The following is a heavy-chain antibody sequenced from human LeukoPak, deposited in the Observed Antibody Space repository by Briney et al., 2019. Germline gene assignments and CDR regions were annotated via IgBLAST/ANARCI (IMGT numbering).Heavy chain of an antibody. D-gene: IGHD3-10*01. CDR3: TLIQGWGAGSYFLDY. Sequence: GGSPRLSCAVSGFSIENDWMSWVRQAPGKGLEWVGRVKSYNAGGTTHYAAPVKGRFIISRDDSKNMLFLQMDSLKTEDTAVYYCTLIQGWGAGSYFLDYWGQGALVTVSS. V-gene: IGHV3-15*01. J-gene: IGHJ4*02. CDR2: VKSYNAGGTT. CDR1: GFSIENDW.